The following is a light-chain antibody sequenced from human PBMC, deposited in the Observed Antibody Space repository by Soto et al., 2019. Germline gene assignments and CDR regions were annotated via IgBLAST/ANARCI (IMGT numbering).Light chain of an antibody. J-gene: IGKJ5*01. CDR2: AAS. V-gene: IGKV1-39*01. CDR1: QPISTY. Sequence: IHMSHAPSSVSASEGDRVIINCRASQPISTYLNWFQQKPGKAPKLLIYAASTLQSGVPSRFSGSGSGTDFSLTITGLQPEDFATYHCQQNNSIPITFGQGTRLEIK. CDR3: QQNNSIPIT.